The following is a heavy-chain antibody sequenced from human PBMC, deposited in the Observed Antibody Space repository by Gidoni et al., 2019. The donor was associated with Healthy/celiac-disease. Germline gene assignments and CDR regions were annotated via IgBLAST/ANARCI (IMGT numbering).Heavy chain of an antibody. Sequence: EVQLVESGGGLVKPGRSLRLSCTASGFTFGDYAMSWFRQAPGKGLEWVGFIRSKAYGGTTEYAASVKGRFTISRDDSKSIAYLQMNSLKTEDTAVYYCTRSTVTTEVYYYYMDVWGKGTTVTVSS. V-gene: IGHV3-49*05. CDR3: TRSTVTTEVYYYYMDV. J-gene: IGHJ6*03. CDR1: GFTFGDYA. D-gene: IGHD4-4*01. CDR2: IRSKAYGGTT.